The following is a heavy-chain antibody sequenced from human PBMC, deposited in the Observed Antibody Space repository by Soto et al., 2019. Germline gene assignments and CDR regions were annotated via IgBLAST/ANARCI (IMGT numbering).Heavy chain of an antibody. J-gene: IGHJ4*02. CDR3: ARDPFSSDNFDY. CDR1: GYTFTSYA. CDR2: INAGNGNT. D-gene: IGHD2-15*01. Sequence: ASVKVSCKASGYTFTSYAMHWVRQAPGQRLEWMGWINAGNGNTKYSQKFQGRVTITRDTSASTAYMELSSLRSEDTAVYYCARDPFSSDNFDYWGQGTLVTVSS. V-gene: IGHV1-3*01.